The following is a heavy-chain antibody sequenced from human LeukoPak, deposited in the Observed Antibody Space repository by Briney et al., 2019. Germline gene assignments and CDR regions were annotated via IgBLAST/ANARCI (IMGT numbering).Heavy chain of an antibody. J-gene: IGHJ3*02. CDR2: IYYSGRT. V-gene: IGHV4-39*01. Sequence: PSETLSLTCIVSGVSISSGDYYWGWIRQPPGKGLEWIGSIYYSGRTYYNTPLKSRVTISEDTSMNQFSLKLSFVTAADSAVYYCARHGTAINRYGPYDAFDIWGRGTMVTVSS. D-gene: IGHD5-18*01. CDR3: ARHGTAINRYGPYDAFDI. CDR1: GVSISSGDYY.